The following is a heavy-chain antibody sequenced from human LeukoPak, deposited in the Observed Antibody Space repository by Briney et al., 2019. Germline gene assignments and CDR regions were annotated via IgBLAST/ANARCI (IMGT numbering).Heavy chain of an antibody. V-gene: IGHV4-4*02. CDR2: IYHSGST. CDR1: GGSISSSNW. Sequence: SGTLSLTCAVSGGSISSSNWRSWVRQPPGKGLEWIGEIYHSGSTNYNPSLKSRVTISVDTSKNQFSLKLSSVTAADTAVYYCARIVTPRHDYSNPYYYMDVWGKGTTVTVSS. CDR3: ARIVTPRHDYSNPYYYMDV. D-gene: IGHD4-11*01. J-gene: IGHJ6*03.